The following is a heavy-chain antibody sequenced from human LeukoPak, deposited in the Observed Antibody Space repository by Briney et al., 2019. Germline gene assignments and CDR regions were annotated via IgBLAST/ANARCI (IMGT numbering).Heavy chain of an antibody. D-gene: IGHD3-22*01. CDR2: ISGSGGST. J-gene: IGHJ4*02. Sequence: PGGSLRLSCAASGFTFSSYGMSWVRQAPGKGLEWVSAISGSGGSTYYADSVKGRFTISRDNSKNTLYLQMNSLRAEDTAVYYCAKESPTYYYDSSGYTPDYWGQGTLVTVSS. V-gene: IGHV3-23*01. CDR3: AKESPTYYYDSSGYTPDY. CDR1: GFTFSSYG.